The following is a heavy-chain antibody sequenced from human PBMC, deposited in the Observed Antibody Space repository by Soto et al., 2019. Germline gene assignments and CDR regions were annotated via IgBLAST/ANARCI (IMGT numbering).Heavy chain of an antibody. CDR2: IYYSGST. J-gene: IGHJ4*02. Sequence: SETLSLTCTVSGGSISSYYWSWIRQPPGKGLEWIGYIYYSGSTNYNPSLKSRVTISVDTSKNQFSLKLSSVTAADTAVYYCARGGIWSGYTTTLWGQGTLVTVSS. D-gene: IGHD3-3*01. V-gene: IGHV4-59*08. CDR3: ARGGIWSGYTTTL. CDR1: GGSISSYY.